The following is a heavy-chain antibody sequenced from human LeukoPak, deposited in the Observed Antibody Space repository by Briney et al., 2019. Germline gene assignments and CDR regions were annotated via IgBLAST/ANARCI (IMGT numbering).Heavy chain of an antibody. CDR2: IYTSGST. CDR3: ARDHSSGWSSGANWHFDL. Sequence: SETLSLTCTVSGGSISSYYWSWIRQPAGQGLEWTGRIYTSGSTNYNPSLKSRVTMSVDTSKNQFSLKLSSVTAADTAVYYCARDHSSGWSSGANWHFDLWGRGTLVTVSS. CDR1: GGSISSYY. J-gene: IGHJ2*01. D-gene: IGHD6-19*01. V-gene: IGHV4-4*07.